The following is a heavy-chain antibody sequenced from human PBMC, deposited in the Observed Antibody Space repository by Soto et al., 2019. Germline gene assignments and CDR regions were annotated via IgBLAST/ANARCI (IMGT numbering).Heavy chain of an antibody. CDR1: GFTFNSYV. CDR2: ISRSGRGSA. V-gene: IGHV3-23*01. CDR3: ARGRYLDSSDYWVANLPFDH. D-gene: IGHD3-22*01. Sequence: GGSLRLSCAASGFTFNSYVMTWVRQAPGEGLEWVSSISRSGRGSAYYADSVKGRFTISRDNSENTLFLRMNNLRDEDTALYYCARGRYLDSSDYWVANLPFDHWGLGTLVTVS. J-gene: IGHJ4*02.